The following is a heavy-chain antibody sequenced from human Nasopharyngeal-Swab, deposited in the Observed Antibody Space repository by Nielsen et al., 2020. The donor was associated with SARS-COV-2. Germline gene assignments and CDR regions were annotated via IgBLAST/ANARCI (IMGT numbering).Heavy chain of an antibody. CDR1: GFTFSDYY. D-gene: IGHD2-21*02. J-gene: IGHJ4*02. CDR2: ISSTGAII. V-gene: IGHV3-11*04. Sequence: GESLKISCAASGFTFSDYYMSWIRQAPGKGLEWVSYISSTGAIIYYADSVKGRFTISRDNPKNSLYLQMNSLRAEDTAVYYCARAYCGGDCSNYYFDYWGQGTLVTVSS. CDR3: ARAYCGGDCSNYYFDY.